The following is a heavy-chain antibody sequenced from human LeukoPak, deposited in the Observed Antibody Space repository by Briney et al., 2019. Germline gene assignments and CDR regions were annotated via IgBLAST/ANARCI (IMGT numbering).Heavy chain of an antibody. J-gene: IGHJ5*02. D-gene: IGHD3-9*01. CDR2: IDPNGGST. Sequence: GASVKVSCKASGDTFTSHYMHWVRQAPGQGLEWMGIIDPNGGSTSYAQKFQGRLTMTRDTSTSTVYMELSSLRSDDTAVYYCARDCHPLYDILTGWFDPWGQGTLVTVSS. V-gene: IGHV1-46*01. CDR3: ARDCHPLYDILTGWFDP. CDR1: GDTFTSHY.